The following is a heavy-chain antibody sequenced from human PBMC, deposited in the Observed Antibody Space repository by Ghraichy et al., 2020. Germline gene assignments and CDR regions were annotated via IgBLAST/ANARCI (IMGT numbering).Heavy chain of an antibody. CDR1: GGSFSGYY. Sequence: SETLSLTCAVYGGSFSGYYWSWIRQPPGKGLEWIGEINHSGSTNYNPSLKSRVTISVDTSKNQFSLKLSSVTAADTAVYYCARGISFRGDYPTAGMDVWGQGTTVTVSS. J-gene: IGHJ6*02. V-gene: IGHV4-34*01. CDR2: INHSGST. D-gene: IGHD4-17*01. CDR3: ARGISFRGDYPTAGMDV.